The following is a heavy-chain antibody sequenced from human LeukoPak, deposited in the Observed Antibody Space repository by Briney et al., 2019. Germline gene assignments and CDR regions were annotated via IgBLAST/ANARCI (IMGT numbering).Heavy chain of an antibody. J-gene: IGHJ4*02. CDR1: GGTFSSYA. D-gene: IGHD3-10*01. CDR3: ARDPADDYYGSGSTGDY. Sequence: SVKVSCKASGGTFSSYAISWVRQAPGQGLEWMGGIIPIFGTANYAQKFQGRATITADKSTSTAYMELSSLRSEDTAVYYCARDPADDYYGSGSTGDYWGQGTLVTVSS. V-gene: IGHV1-69*06. CDR2: IIPIFGTA.